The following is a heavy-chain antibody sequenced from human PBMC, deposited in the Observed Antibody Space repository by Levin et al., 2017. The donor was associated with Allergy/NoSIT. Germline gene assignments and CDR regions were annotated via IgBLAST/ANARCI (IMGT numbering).Heavy chain of an antibody. D-gene: IGHD3-16*01. J-gene: IGHJ4*02. V-gene: IGHV3-73*01. CDR3: VRHEELGGGYDPRDY. Sequence: GGSLRLSCVASGFSFSDSAVHWVRQASGKGLEWVGRIRSKTNTYATAYAASVKGRFTISRDDSKDTSYLQMDSLKTEDTAVYHCVRHEELGGGYDPRDYWGQGTLVTVSS. CDR2: IRSKTNTYAT. CDR1: GFSFSDSA.